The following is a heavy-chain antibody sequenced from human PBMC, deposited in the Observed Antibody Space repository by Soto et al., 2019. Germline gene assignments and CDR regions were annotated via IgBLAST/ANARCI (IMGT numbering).Heavy chain of an antibody. CDR2: ISAYNGNT. CDR3: ARGETYCTNGVCYTNSPRVWFDP. D-gene: IGHD2-8*01. V-gene: IGHV1-18*04. Sequence: GASVKVSCKASGYTFTSYGINWVRQAPGQGLEWMGWISAYNGNTNYAQKLQGSVTMTTDTSTSTAYMELRSLRSDDTAVYYCARGETYCTNGVCYTNSPRVWFDPWGQGTLVTVSS. CDR1: GYTFTSYG. J-gene: IGHJ5*02.